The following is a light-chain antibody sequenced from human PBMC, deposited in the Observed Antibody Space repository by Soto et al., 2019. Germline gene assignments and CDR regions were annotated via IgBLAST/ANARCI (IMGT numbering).Light chain of an antibody. CDR3: QQYGSSPWM. Sequence: VVLTQSPATLSLSPGERATLSCRTSLSVSSSYLAWYQQKPGQAPRLLIYGASSRATGIPDRFSGSGSGTDFTLTISRLEPEDFAVYYCQQYGSSPWMFGQGTKVDIK. J-gene: IGKJ1*01. V-gene: IGKV3-20*01. CDR2: GAS. CDR1: LSVSSSY.